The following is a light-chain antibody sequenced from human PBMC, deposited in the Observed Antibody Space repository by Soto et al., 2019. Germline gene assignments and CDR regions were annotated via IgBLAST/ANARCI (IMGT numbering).Light chain of an antibody. J-gene: IGKJ1*01. CDR3: QHYNSYWRT. CDR1: QSISSY. CDR2: AAT. Sequence: DIQMTQSAASLSSSVGHRFAIICRASQSISSYLNWYQQKPGKAPKLLIYAATGLQSGVPSRFSGSGSGTEFTLTISSLQPDDFATYYWQHYNSYWRTFGQGTKVDIK. V-gene: IGKV1-39*01.